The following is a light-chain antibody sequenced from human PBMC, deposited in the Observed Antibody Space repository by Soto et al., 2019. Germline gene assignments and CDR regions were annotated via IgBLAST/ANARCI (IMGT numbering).Light chain of an antibody. V-gene: IGLV2-23*02. Sequence: QSALTQPASVSGSPGQSITISCTGTSSDVGNYNLVSWYQQYPGKAPKLMIYEVSKRPAGVSNRFSGSKSGNTASLTISGRQAEDEAEYFCCSYAGTSTFVLFGGGTKLTVL. CDR3: CSYAGTSTFVL. J-gene: IGLJ2*01. CDR2: EVS. CDR1: SSDVGNYNL.